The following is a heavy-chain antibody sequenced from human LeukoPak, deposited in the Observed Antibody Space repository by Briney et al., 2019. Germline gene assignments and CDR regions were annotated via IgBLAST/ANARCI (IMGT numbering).Heavy chain of an antibody. D-gene: IGHD3-22*01. Sequence: ASVKVSFMASGYPFSSYGITWVGQAPGEGLEWMGWISAYNGDTYYAQKLQGRVTMTTDTSTSTAYMELRSLRSDDTAVYYCARQLGGLLDYYESTGYPDYWGQGTLVTVSS. J-gene: IGHJ4*02. V-gene: IGHV1-18*01. CDR1: GYPFSSYG. CDR2: ISAYNGDT. CDR3: ARQLGGLLDYYESTGYPDY.